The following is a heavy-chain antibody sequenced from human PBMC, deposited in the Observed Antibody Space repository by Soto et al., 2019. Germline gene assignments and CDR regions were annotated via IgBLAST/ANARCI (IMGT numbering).Heavy chain of an antibody. CDR2: ISYDGSNK. V-gene: IGHV3-30-3*01. CDR1: GFTFSSYA. Sequence: QVQLVESGGGVVQPGRSLRLSCAASGFTFSSYAMHWVRQAPGKGLEWVAVISYDGSNKYYADSVKGRFTISRDNSKNTLYLQMNGLRAEDTAVYYCASTYYDILSGYYKPYYFGYWGQGTLVTVSS. J-gene: IGHJ4*02. CDR3: ASTYYDILSGYYKPYYFGY. D-gene: IGHD3-9*01.